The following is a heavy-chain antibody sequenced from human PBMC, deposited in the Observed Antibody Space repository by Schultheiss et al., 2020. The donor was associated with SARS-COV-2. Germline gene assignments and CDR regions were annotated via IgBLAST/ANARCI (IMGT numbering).Heavy chain of an antibody. Sequence: GGSLRLSCAASGFNFNSFSIQWVRQAPGKGLEWVALISYDGSNKYYADSVKGRFTISRDNSKNTLYLQMNSLRAEDTAVYYCAREGMEDSGYDFCAFDIWGQGTMVTVSS. CDR1: GFNFNSFS. J-gene: IGHJ3*02. CDR2: ISYDGSNK. V-gene: IGHV3-30*04. D-gene: IGHD5-12*01. CDR3: AREGMEDSGYDFCAFDI.